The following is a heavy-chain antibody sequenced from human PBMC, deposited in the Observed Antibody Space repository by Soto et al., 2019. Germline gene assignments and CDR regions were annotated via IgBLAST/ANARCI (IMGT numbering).Heavy chain of an antibody. Sequence: LRLSCAASGFTFSSYSMNWVRQAPGKGLEWVSYISSSSSTIYYADSVKGRFTISRDNAKNSLYLQMNSLRAEDTAVYYCARASRVITFGGVIVRLTNAFDIWGQGTMVTVSS. D-gene: IGHD3-16*02. CDR3: ARASRVITFGGVIVRLTNAFDI. V-gene: IGHV3-48*01. CDR1: GFTFSSYS. CDR2: ISSSSSTI. J-gene: IGHJ3*02.